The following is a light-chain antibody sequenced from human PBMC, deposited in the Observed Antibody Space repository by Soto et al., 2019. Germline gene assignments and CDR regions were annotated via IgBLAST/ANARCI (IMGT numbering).Light chain of an antibody. CDR2: GPS. J-gene: IGKJ4*01. V-gene: IGKV3-20*01. CDR1: QSVNNNS. Sequence: EIVLTQSPGTLSLSPGERATLSCRASQSVNNNSLAWYQQKPGQAPKRLIYGPSTRATGIPDRFSGSGSGTDFTLSISRLEPEDFAVYYCQQFCGSPPVTFGGGTKVEIK. CDR3: QQFCGSPPVT.